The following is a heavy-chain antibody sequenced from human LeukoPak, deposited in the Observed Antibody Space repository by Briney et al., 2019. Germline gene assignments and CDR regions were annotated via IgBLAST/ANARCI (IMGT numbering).Heavy chain of an antibody. D-gene: IGHD2-15*01. CDR3: ARAEYCSGGYCYLIES. CDR2: ISNDGRKT. Sequence: PGGSLRLSCVASGFNTYSMHWVRQAPGKGLEGVAIISNDGRKTSYTDSVKGRFTISRHNSNNTLYLQMISLRAEDTAVYYCARAEYCSGGYCYLIESWGQGTLVTVSS. CDR1: GFNTYS. J-gene: IGHJ4*02. V-gene: IGHV3-30*04.